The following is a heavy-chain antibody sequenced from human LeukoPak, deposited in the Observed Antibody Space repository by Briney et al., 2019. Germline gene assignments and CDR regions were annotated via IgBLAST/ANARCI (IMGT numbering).Heavy chain of an antibody. CDR2: INTNTGNP. D-gene: IGHD5-24*01. J-gene: IGHJ3*02. CDR3: ARERDGSVQDAFDI. V-gene: IGHV7-4-1*02. CDR1: GYTFTSYA. Sequence: ASVKVSCKASGYTFTSYAMNWVRQAPGQGLEWMGWINTNTGNPTYAQGFTGRFVFSLDTSVSTAYLQISSLKAEDTAVYYCARERDGSVQDAFDIWGQGTMVTVSS.